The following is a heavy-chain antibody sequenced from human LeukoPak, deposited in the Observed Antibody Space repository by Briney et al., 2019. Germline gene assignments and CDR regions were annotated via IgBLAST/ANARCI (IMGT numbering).Heavy chain of an antibody. CDR2: ISYDGSNK. CDR3: ARGGSGYYFGREYYGMDV. J-gene: IGHJ6*02. D-gene: IGHD3-3*01. Sequence: GGSLRLSCAASGFTFSSYAMHWVRQAPGKGLEWVAVISYDGSNKYYADSVKGRFTISRDNSKNTLYLQMNGLRAEDTAVYYCARGGSGYYFGREYYGMDVWGQGTTVTVSS. V-gene: IGHV3-30*04. CDR1: GFTFSSYA.